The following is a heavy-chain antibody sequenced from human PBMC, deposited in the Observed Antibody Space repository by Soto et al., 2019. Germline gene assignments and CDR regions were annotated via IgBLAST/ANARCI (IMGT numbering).Heavy chain of an antibody. CDR3: ARERAAHGRDWFDP. Sequence: PSETLSLTCTVSGGSISSYYWSWIRQPPGKGLEWIGYIYYSGSTNYNPSLKSRVTISVDTSKNQFSLKLSSVTAADTAVYYCARERAAHGRDWFDPWGQGTLVTVSS. V-gene: IGHV4-59*01. CDR1: GGSISSYY. J-gene: IGHJ5*02. D-gene: IGHD6-6*01. CDR2: IYYSGST.